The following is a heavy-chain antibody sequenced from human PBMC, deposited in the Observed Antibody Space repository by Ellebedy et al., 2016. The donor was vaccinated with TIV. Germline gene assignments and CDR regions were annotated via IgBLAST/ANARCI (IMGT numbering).Heavy chain of an antibody. Sequence: GESLKISCAASGFTFSNYWMTWVRQAPGKGLEWVANIKQDGSEKNYVDSVKGRFSISRDNAKNSMYLQMNSLTDEDTAVYYCARDQWLGSAYYFDCWGQGTLLTVSS. CDR3: ARDQWLGSAYYFDC. J-gene: IGHJ4*02. V-gene: IGHV3-7*01. CDR1: GFTFSNYW. CDR2: IKQDGSEK. D-gene: IGHD6-19*01.